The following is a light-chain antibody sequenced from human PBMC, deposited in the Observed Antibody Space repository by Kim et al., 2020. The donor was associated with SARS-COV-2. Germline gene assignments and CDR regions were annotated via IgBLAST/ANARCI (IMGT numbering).Light chain of an antibody. CDR1: QSLLYRSSNKNF. CDR3: QQYYAIPRT. J-gene: IGKJ1*01. V-gene: IGKV4-1*01. CDR2: WAS. Sequence: ATIHCRSSQSLLYRSSNKNFLSWYQLKPGQPPRLLIYWASTRESGVPDRFSGGGSGTEFTLTISSLQAEDVAVYYCQQYYAIPRTFGQGTKVDIK.